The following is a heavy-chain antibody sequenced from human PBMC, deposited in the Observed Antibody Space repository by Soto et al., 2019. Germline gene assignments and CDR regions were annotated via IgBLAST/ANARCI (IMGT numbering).Heavy chain of an antibody. Sequence: QVQLVQSGAEVTKPGSSVKVSCKASGGSFRSNAISWVRQAPGQGLEGMGGIIPILGSANYAQTFQDRLTTTADGSTTTTYMELNSRRSEDAAVYYGASRERVDAFEIWGQGTVVTVSS. CDR1: GGSFRSNA. J-gene: IGHJ3*02. CDR2: IIPILGSA. CDR3: ASRERVDAFEI. V-gene: IGHV1-69*01. D-gene: IGHD1-26*01.